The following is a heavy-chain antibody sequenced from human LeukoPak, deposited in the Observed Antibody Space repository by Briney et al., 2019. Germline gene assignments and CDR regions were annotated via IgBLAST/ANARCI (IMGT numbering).Heavy chain of an antibody. Sequence: GGSLRLSCAASGFTFSSYWMHWVRQVPGKGLVWVSRLNTDGSSTSYADSVKGRFTISRDNATNTLYLQMNSLRAEDTAVYYCARDDAFRGVAMDVWGQGTTVTVSS. CDR3: ARDDAFRGVAMDV. CDR1: GFTFSSYW. V-gene: IGHV3-74*01. CDR2: LNTDGSST. J-gene: IGHJ6*01. D-gene: IGHD3-16*01.